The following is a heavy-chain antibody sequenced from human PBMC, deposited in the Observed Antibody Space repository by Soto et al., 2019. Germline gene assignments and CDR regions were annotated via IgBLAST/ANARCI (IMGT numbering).Heavy chain of an antibody. Sequence: GGSLRLSCAASGFTFSSYSMNWVRQAPGKGLEWVSSISSSSSYIYYADSVKGRFTISRDNAKNSLYLQMNSLRAEDTAVYYCARDRGYSSSWSTPDAFDIWGQGTMVTVSS. V-gene: IGHV3-21*01. J-gene: IGHJ3*02. CDR2: ISSSSSYI. CDR1: GFTFSSYS. CDR3: ARDRGYSSSWSTPDAFDI. D-gene: IGHD6-13*01.